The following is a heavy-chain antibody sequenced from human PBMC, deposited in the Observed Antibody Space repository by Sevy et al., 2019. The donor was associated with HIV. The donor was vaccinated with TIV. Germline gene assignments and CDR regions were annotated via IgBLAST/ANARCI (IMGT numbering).Heavy chain of an antibody. CDR3: ARAAYCGGDCYLYYFDY. Sequence: GGSLSPSCAASGFPFSSYAMHWVRQGPGKGREWVAVISYDGSNKYYADPVKGRFTISRDNSKNTLYLQMNSLRAEDTAVYYCARAAYCGGDCYLYYFDYWGQGTLVTVSS. D-gene: IGHD2-21*02. V-gene: IGHV3-30-3*01. CDR2: ISYDGSNK. CDR1: GFPFSSYA. J-gene: IGHJ4*02.